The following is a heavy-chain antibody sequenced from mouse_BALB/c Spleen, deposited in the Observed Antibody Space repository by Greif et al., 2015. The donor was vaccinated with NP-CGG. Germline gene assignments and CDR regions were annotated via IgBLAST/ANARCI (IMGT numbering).Heavy chain of an antibody. CDR3: ARWDGNYVNYAMDY. CDR1: GDSITSGY. V-gene: IGHV3-8*02. J-gene: IGHJ4*01. CDR2: ISYSGST. D-gene: IGHD2-1*01. Sequence: EVKLVESGPSLVKPSQTLSLTCSVTGDSITSGYWNWIRKFPGNKLEYMGYISYSGSTYYNPSPKSRISITRDTSKNQYYLQLNSVTTEDTATYYCARWDGNYVNYAMDYWGQGTSVTVSS.